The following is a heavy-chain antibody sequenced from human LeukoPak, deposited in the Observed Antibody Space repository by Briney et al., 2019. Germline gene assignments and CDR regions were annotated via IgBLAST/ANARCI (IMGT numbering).Heavy chain of an antibody. CDR3: GKALTGTKGILFDS. Sequence: GRSLRPSCAASGFTSSSYAISWVRQAPGKGLGWVSTIRGGGDRTYYADSVKGRFTISRDNSENTLFLEMNSLRAEGTAVFYCGKALTGTKGILFDSWGQGTMVTVSS. CDR2: IRGGGDRT. D-gene: IGHD1-14*01. V-gene: IGHV3-23*01. J-gene: IGHJ4*02. CDR1: GFTSSSYA.